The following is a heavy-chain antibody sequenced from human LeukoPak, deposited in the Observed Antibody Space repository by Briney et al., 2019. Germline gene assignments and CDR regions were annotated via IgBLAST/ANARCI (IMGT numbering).Heavy chain of an antibody. CDR1: GGSVSSGSYY. CDR3: ARGHSYGRFWSNFDY. J-gene: IGHJ4*02. V-gene: IGHV4-61*01. D-gene: IGHD5-18*01. CDR2: IYYSGST. Sequence: SETLSLTCTVSGGSVSSGSYYWTWIRQPPGKGLEWIGYIYYSGSTYYNPSLKSRVTISVDTSKNQFSLKLSSVTAADTAVYYCARGHSYGRFWSNFDYWGQGTLVTVSS.